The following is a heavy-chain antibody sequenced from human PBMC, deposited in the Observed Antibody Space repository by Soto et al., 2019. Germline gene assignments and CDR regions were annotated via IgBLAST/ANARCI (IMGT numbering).Heavy chain of an antibody. V-gene: IGHV1-18*01. D-gene: IGHD3-10*01. Sequence: QVQLVQSGAEVKKPGASVKVSCKASGYTFTSYGISWVRQAPGQGLEWMGWISAYNGNTNYAQKLQGRVTMTTDTSTRTAYMELRSLRSHETAMYYCAMGTYGSGSYYNGLDFDYWGQGTLVTVSS. CDR3: AMGTYGSGSYYNGLDFDY. CDR2: ISAYNGNT. J-gene: IGHJ4*02. CDR1: GYTFTSYG.